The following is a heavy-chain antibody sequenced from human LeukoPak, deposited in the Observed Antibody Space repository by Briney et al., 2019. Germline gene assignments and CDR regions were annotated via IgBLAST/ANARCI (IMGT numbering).Heavy chain of an antibody. J-gene: IGHJ4*02. CDR2: VHLDGRT. V-gene: IGHV4-4*02. D-gene: IGHD3-3*01. CDR1: GGSISSTNW. Sequence: PSGTLSLICGVSGGSISSTNWWTWVRQPPGKGLEWIGEVHLDGRTNYNPSLESRLTMSVDLSENYISLKLTSVTAADTAVYYCAREGGFYRPLDYTGQGTLVTVSS. CDR3: AREGGFYRPLDY.